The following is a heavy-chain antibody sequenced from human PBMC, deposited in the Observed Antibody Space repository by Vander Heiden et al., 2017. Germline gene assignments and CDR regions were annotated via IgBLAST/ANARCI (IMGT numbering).Heavy chain of an antibody. D-gene: IGHD1-26*01. J-gene: IGHJ3*02. Sequence: SWVRQAPGQGLEWMGWISAYNGNTIYAQKLQGRVTMTTDTSTSTAYMELRSLRSDDTAVYYCARDKKRAVGATHFNAFDIWGQGTMVTVSS. CDR3: ARDKKRAVGATHFNAFDI. CDR2: ISAYNGNT. V-gene: IGHV1-18*01.